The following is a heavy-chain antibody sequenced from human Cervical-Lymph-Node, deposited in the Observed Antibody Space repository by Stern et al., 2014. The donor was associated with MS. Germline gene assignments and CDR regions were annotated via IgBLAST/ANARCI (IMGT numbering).Heavy chain of an antibody. CDR1: GYTFTSYP. CDR3: ARDSGHIAVLTPPNWFDP. Sequence: VQLVESGAEVKKPGASVKVSCKASGYTFTSYPIHWVRQAPGQRLEWMGWINGANGNTQYSQQFQGRVTITRDRSASTAYMEVSSLTSEDTAVYYCARDSGHIAVLTPPNWFDPWGPGTLVIVSS. D-gene: IGHD2-21*02. J-gene: IGHJ5*02. V-gene: IGHV1-3*01. CDR2: INGANGNT.